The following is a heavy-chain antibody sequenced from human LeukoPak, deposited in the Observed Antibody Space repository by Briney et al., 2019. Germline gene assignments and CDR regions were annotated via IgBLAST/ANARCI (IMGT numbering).Heavy chain of an antibody. J-gene: IGHJ2*01. V-gene: IGHV1-3*01. CDR3: ARYTALRYFDL. CDR1: GYTFTSYA. D-gene: IGHD5-18*01. CDR2: INAGNGNT. Sequence: GASVKVSCKASGYTFTSYAMHWVRQAPGQRLEWMGWINAGNGNTKYSQKFQGRVTITRDTSASTAYMELRSLRSDDTAVYYCARYTALRYFDLWGRGTLVTVSS.